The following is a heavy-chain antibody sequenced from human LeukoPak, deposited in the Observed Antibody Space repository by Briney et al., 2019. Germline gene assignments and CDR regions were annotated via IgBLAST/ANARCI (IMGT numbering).Heavy chain of an antibody. CDR1: GGPFSGYY. Sequence: SETLSLTCAVYGGPFSGYYWSWIRQPPGKGLEWIGEINHSGSTNYNPSLKGRVTISVDTSKNQFSLKLSSVTAADTAVYYCARVLTLGYCSGGSCYSSHYYYGMDVWGQGTTVTVSS. CDR3: ARVLTLGYCSGGSCYSSHYYYGMDV. CDR2: INHSGST. D-gene: IGHD2-15*01. V-gene: IGHV4-34*01. J-gene: IGHJ6*02.